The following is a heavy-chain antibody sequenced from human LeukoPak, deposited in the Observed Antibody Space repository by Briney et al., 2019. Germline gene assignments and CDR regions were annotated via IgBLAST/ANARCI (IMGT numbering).Heavy chain of an antibody. V-gene: IGHV3-21*01. Sequence: GRSLRPSCAASGFTFSSSSTSWVSQAPGDGLEWVSSISSSSIYIYYADSVKGRFTISREHAKNSLYLQMNSRRAEDTAVYYCARDYRRAVAGNAFDISGQGTTVTVSS. CDR3: ARDYRRAVAGNAFDI. CDR1: GFTFSSSS. J-gene: IGHJ3*02. D-gene: IGHD6-19*01. CDR2: ISSSSIYI.